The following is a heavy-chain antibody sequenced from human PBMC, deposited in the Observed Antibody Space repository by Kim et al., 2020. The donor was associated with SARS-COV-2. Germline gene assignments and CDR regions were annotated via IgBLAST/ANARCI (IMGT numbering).Heavy chain of an antibody. CDR1: GGSFSGYY. J-gene: IGHJ4*02. D-gene: IGHD3-10*02. CDR2: INHSGST. Sequence: SETLSLTCAVYGGSFSGYYWSWIRQPPGKGLEWIGEINHSGSTNYNPSLKSRVTISVDTSKNQFSLKLSSVTAADTAVYYCARGGGVRAARPYYWGQGTL. CDR3: ARGGGVRAARPYY. V-gene: IGHV4-34*01.